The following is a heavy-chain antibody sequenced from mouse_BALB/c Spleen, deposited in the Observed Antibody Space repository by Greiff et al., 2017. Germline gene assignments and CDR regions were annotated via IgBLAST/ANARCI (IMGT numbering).Heavy chain of an antibody. Sequence: EVKLMESGPSLVKPSQTLSLTCSVTGDSITSGYWNWIRKFPGNKLEYMGYISYSGSTYYNPSLKSRISITRDTSKNQYYLQLNSVTTEDTATYYCARYLLYYDYGVFAYWGQGTLVTVSA. CDR2: ISYSGST. CDR3: ARYLLYYDYGVFAY. V-gene: IGHV3-8*02. J-gene: IGHJ3*01. D-gene: IGHD2-4*01. CDR1: GDSITSGY.